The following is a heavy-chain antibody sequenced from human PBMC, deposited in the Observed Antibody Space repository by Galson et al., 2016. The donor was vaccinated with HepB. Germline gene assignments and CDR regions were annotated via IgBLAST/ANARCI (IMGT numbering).Heavy chain of an antibody. CDR2: INPNGGST. V-gene: IGHV1-46*01. Sequence: SVKVSCKASGYIFTTYSIHWVRQAPGQGLEWMGIINPNGGSTTYAQKFEGRVTMTRDTSTSTVYMELSSLRSDDTAVYYCARDRTYYSNSIYYDIFDLWGQGTMITVSS. J-gene: IGHJ3*01. CDR3: ARDRTYYSNSIYYDIFDL. D-gene: IGHD3-22*01. CDR1: GYIFTTYS.